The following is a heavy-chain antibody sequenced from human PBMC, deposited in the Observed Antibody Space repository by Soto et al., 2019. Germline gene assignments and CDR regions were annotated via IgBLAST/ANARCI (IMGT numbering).Heavy chain of an antibody. Sequence: ASVKVSCKASGYTFTSYGISWVRQAPGQGLEWMGWISAYNGNTNYAQKLQGRVTMTTDTSTSTAYMELRSLRSDDTAEYYCAIDGPYYDSSGYHREYFQHWGQGTLVTVSS. CDR2: ISAYNGNT. V-gene: IGHV1-18*01. J-gene: IGHJ1*01. CDR1: GYTFTSYG. CDR3: AIDGPYYDSSGYHREYFQH. D-gene: IGHD3-22*01.